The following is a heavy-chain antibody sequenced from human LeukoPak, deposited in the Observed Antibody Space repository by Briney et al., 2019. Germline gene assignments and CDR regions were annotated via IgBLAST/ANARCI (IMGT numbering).Heavy chain of an antibody. D-gene: IGHD6-13*01. V-gene: IGHV3-48*03. CDR3: AISSWVY. J-gene: IGHJ4*02. CDR2: ISSSGDIL. CDR1: GFTFSDFE. Sequence: GGSLRLSCAASGFTFSDFEMNWVRQAPEKGLEWVSYISSSGDILHYADSVKGRFTISRDNAKNSLYLQMNSLRAEDTAIYYCAISSWVYWGQGTLVTVSS.